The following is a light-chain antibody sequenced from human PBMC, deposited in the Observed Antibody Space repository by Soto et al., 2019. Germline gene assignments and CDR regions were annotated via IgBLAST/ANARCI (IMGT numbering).Light chain of an antibody. CDR3: SSYTTLNTVI. CDR1: SSDVGSSHY. CDR2: DVN. Sequence: QSALTQPASVSVSPGQSITLSCTGSSSDVGSSHYVSWYQQLPGKAPKLIIFDVNNRPSGVSDRFSGSKSDNTASLTISGLQAEDEADYYCSSYTTLNTVIFGGGTKLTVL. J-gene: IGLJ2*01. V-gene: IGLV2-14*03.